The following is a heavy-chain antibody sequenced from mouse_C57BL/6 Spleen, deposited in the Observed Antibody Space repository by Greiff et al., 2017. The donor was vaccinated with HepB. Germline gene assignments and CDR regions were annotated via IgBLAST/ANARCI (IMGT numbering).Heavy chain of an antibody. CDR1: GYTFTSYW. Sequence: QVQLQQPGAELVRPGSSVKLSCKASGYTFTSYWMDWVKQRPGQGLEWIGNIYPSDSETHYNQKFKDKATLTVDKSSSTAYMHLSSLTSEDSAVYYCARHSSGYGDYWGQGTTLTVSS. V-gene: IGHV1-61*01. CDR2: IYPSDSET. CDR3: ARHSSGYGDY. D-gene: IGHD3-1*01. J-gene: IGHJ2*01.